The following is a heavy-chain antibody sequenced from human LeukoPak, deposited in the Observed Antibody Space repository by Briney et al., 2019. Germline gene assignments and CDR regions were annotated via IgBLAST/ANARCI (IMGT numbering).Heavy chain of an antibody. Sequence: GGSLRLSCVGSGFTFRSHAMSWVRQAPEKGLEFVSGIYENGGTTYYADSVKGRFTISRDNSKNTLYLQMNSLRAEDTAVYYCAKAPVDTAMVIGYWGQGTLVTVSS. CDR2: IYENGGTT. J-gene: IGHJ4*02. CDR3: AKAPVDTAMVIGY. V-gene: IGHV3-23*01. D-gene: IGHD5-18*01. CDR1: GFTFRSHA.